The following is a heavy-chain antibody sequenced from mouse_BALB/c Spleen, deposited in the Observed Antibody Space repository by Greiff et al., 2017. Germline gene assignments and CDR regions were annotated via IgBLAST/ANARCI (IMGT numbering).Heavy chain of an antibody. J-gene: IGHJ3*01. D-gene: IGHD1-1*02. Sequence: QVQLKQSGAELVKPGASVKLSCKASGYTFTSYYMYWVKQRPGQGLEWIGEINPSNGGTNFNEKFKSKATLTVDKSSSTAYMQLSSLTSEDSAVYYCTRRGKAWFAYWGQGTLVTVSA. CDR2: INPSNGGT. V-gene: IGHV1S81*02. CDR3: TRRGKAWFAY. CDR1: GYTFTSYY.